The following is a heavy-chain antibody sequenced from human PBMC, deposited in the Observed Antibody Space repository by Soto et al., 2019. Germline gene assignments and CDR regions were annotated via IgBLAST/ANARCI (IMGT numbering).Heavy chain of an antibody. J-gene: IGHJ3*01. V-gene: IGHV3-23*01. Sequence: PGGSLRLSCAASGFNFSSDVMNWVRQAPGKGLEWVASIFGSGRTTYYAGSVKDRFTISRDNSKNTLYLQLNSLRVEDTALYYCAKSQSGSFFAAFDLWGQGTMVTVSS. CDR3: AKSQSGSFFAAFDL. CDR1: GFNFSSDV. CDR2: IFGSGRTT. D-gene: IGHD1-26*01.